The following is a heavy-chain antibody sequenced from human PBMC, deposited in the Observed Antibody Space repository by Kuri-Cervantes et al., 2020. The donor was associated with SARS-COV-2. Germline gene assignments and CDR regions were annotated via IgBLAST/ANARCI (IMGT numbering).Heavy chain of an antibody. CDR3: ARQMMSSITIFGVVITRNWFDP. D-gene: IGHD3-3*01. CDR1: GGSVSGYY. J-gene: IGHJ5*02. V-gene: IGHV4-34*01. Sequence: GSLTLSCAVYGGSVSGYYWSWIRQPPGKGLEWIGEINHSGTTNYNMSLKSRVTISVDTSKNQFSLKLYSVTAADTAVYYCARQMMSSITIFGVVITRNWFDPWGQGTLVTVSS. CDR2: INHSGTT.